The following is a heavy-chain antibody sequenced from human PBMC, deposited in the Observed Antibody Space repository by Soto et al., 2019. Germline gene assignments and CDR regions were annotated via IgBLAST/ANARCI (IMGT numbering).Heavy chain of an antibody. D-gene: IGHD5-12*01. Sequence: QVQLVQSGAQVKKPGASVKVSCKASGYTFDNYALHWVRQAPGRRLEWMGWIHAGNGYPKYSQSCQGRVTITRDTSASTVHMDLSSLRSEDTAVYYCARVQHSGYDFKRAFDIWGQGTMVTVSS. J-gene: IGHJ3*02. V-gene: IGHV1-3*01. CDR2: IHAGNGYP. CDR3: ARVQHSGYDFKRAFDI. CDR1: GYTFDNYA.